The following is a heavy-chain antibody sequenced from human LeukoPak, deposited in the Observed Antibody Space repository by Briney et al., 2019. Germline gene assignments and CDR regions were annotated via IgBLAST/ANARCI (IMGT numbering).Heavy chain of an antibody. V-gene: IGHV4-4*07. D-gene: IGHD3-16*01. CDR1: GASTSNYS. J-gene: IGHJ5*02. CDR3: ARLWGAPGDS. Sequence: PSETLTLTCTLSGASTSNYSWTWIRPSDKSGLEWVGRIYTSWSTNYNPSLESRVTMSLATSKIQFSLKLTSVTAAGTAVYYCARLWGAPGDSWGRGILVTVSS. CDR2: IYTSWST.